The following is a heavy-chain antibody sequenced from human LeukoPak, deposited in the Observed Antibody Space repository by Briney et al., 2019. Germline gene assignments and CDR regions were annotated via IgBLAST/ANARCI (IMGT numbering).Heavy chain of an antibody. D-gene: IGHD3-3*01. CDR2: IKQDGSEK. CDR3: ARAPYYDFWSGYPPEDY. J-gene: IGHJ4*02. Sequence: QAGGSLRLSCAASGFTFSSYWMSWVRQAPGKGLEWVANIKQDGSEKYYVDSVKGRFTISRDNAKSSLYLQMNSLRAEDTAVYYCARAPYYDFWSGYPPEDYWGQGTLVTVSS. CDR1: GFTFSSYW. V-gene: IGHV3-7*01.